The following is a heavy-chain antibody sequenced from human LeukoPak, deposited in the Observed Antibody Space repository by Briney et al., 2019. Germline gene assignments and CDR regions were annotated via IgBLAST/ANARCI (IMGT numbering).Heavy chain of an antibody. CDR2: ISASGADT. CDR1: GFTLSSYA. J-gene: IGHJ4*02. V-gene: IGHV3-23*01. Sequence: PVGSLRLSCAASGFTLSSYATSWVRQAPGKGLEWVSAISASGADTYYADSVKGRFTISRDTSKNTVYLQMNSLRDEDTAVYYCAKQLDSGNFYPTGDDYWGQGTLVTVSS. CDR3: AKQLDSGNFYPTGDDY. D-gene: IGHD3-10*01.